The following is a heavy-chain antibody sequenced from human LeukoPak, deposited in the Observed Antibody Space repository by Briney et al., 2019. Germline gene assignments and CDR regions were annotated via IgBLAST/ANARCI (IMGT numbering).Heavy chain of an antibody. Sequence: SETLSLTCAVYGGSFSGYYWSWIRQPPGKGLEWIGEINHSGSTNYNPSLKSRVTISVDTSKNQFSLKLSSVTAADTAVYYCARRHCSSTSCCFGGSRGYFDYWGEGTLVTVSS. J-gene: IGHJ4*02. CDR3: ARRHCSSTSCCFGGSRGYFDY. V-gene: IGHV4-34*01. CDR1: GGSFSGYY. D-gene: IGHD2-2*01. CDR2: INHSGST.